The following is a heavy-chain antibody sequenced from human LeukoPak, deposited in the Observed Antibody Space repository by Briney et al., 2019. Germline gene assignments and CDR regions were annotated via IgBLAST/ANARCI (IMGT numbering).Heavy chain of an antibody. Sequence: GGSLRLSCAASGFTFSDYYMTWIRQAPGRGLEWISYISSSSSDTKYADSVKGRFTISRDNAKNSVYLLMNSLRAEDTAVYYCARRGTTYCTVDSCHPNWFDPWGQGTLVTVSS. CDR2: ISSSSSDT. J-gene: IGHJ5*02. CDR1: GFTFSDYY. D-gene: IGHD2-15*01. V-gene: IGHV3-11*03. CDR3: ARRGTTYCTVDSCHPNWFDP.